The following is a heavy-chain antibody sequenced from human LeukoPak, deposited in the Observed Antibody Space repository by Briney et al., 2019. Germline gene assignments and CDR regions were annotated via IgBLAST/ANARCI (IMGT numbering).Heavy chain of an antibody. J-gene: IGHJ4*02. CDR2: IYTSGST. V-gene: IGHV4-61*02. CDR3: ARDYSSSSYYFDY. D-gene: IGHD6-13*01. CDR1: GGSISSSSYY. Sequence: SETLSLTCTVSGGSISSSSYYWSWIRQPAGKGLEWIGRIYTSGSTNYNPSLKSRVTMSVDTSKNQFSLKLSSVTAADTAVYYCARDYSSSSYYFDYWGQGTLVTVSS.